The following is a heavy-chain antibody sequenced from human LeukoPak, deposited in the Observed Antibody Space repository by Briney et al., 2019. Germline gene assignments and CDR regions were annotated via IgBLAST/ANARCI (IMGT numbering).Heavy chain of an antibody. Sequence: PGGSLRLSCAASGFTFSSYAMHWVRQAPGKGLEWVAVISYDGSNKYYADSVKGRFTISRDNSKNTLYLQMNSLRAEDTAVYYCAKVITGSYRDDAFDIWGQGTMVTVSS. CDR3: AKVITGSYRDDAFDI. J-gene: IGHJ3*02. CDR1: GFTFSSYA. V-gene: IGHV3-30-3*01. CDR2: ISYDGSNK. D-gene: IGHD1-26*01.